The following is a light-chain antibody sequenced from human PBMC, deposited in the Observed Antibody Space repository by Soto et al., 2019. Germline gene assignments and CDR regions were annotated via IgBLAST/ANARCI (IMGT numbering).Light chain of an antibody. V-gene: IGLV2-14*02. J-gene: IGLJ1*01. CDR2: EGS. Sequence: QPVLDERRFVSVYTSRSITISCNGTSSDVGSYNLVSWYQQHPGKAPKLMIYEGSKRPSGVSNRFSGSKSGNTASLTISGLQAEDEADYYCSSYASSTTPYVFGTGTKVTVL. CDR3: SSYASSTTPYV. CDR1: SSDVGSYNL.